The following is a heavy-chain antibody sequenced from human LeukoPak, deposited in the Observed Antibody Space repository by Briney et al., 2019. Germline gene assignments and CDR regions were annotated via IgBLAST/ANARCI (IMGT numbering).Heavy chain of an antibody. V-gene: IGHV3-7*01. CDR3: ARGRFCDSGNCYRDY. CDR2: IKPDGRDK. Sequence: PGGSLRLSCAASGYTFSDYWMSWVRQAPGKGLERVANIKPDGRDKYHVDSVKGRFTISRDNAKASLYLLMNSLRAEDTAVYYCARGRFCDSGNCYRDYWGQGTLVTVSS. J-gene: IGHJ4*02. D-gene: IGHD2-15*01. CDR1: GYTFSDYW.